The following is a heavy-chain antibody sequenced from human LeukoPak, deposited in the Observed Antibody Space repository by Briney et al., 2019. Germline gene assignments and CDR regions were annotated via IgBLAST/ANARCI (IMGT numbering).Heavy chain of an antibody. V-gene: IGHV3-74*01. D-gene: IGHD3-10*01. J-gene: IGHJ4*02. CDR2: VNSDGSNT. CDR3: ASPLSGHFDY. CDR1: GFTFSSYW. Sequence: PGGSLRLSCVVSGFTFSSYWMLWVRQAPGKGVVWLAHVNSDGSNTRYADSVKGRFTISRDNAKTTLYLQMNSLRAEGTAVYDCASPLSGHFDYWGQGTLVTVSS.